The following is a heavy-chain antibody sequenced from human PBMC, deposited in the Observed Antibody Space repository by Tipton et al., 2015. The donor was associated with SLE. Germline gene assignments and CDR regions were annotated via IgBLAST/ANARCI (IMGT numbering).Heavy chain of an antibody. Sequence: TLSLTCTVSGGSISSSSYYWGWLRQPPGKGLEWIGSIYYSGSTYYNPSLKSRVTMSVDTSKNQFSLKLSSVTAADTALYYCARQAFTPPNYYYYMDVWGKGTAVTVSS. CDR1: GGSISSSSYY. V-gene: IGHV4-39*01. J-gene: IGHJ6*03. CDR3: ARQAFTPPNYYYYMDV. CDR2: IYYSGST.